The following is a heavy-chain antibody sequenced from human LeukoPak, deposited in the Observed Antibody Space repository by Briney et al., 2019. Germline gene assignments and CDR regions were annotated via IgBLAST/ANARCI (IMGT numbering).Heavy chain of an antibody. CDR3: ARETGYGSSWPLHY. J-gene: IGHJ4*02. CDR1: GFTFSSYA. Sequence: GGSLRLSCAASGFTFSSYAMHWVRQAPGKGLEWVAYISYDGSTKNYADSVKGRFTISRDTSKNTLYLQMNSLRPEDTAAYYCARETGYGSSWPLHYWGQGTLVTVSS. CDR2: ISYDGSTK. D-gene: IGHD6-13*01. V-gene: IGHV3-30-3*01.